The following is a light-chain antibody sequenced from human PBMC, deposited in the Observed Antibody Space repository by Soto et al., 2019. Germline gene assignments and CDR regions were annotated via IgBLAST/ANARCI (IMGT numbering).Light chain of an antibody. CDR2: GAS. V-gene: IGKV3-20*01. Sequence: IVLTQSPGTLSLSPGESATLSCRASQSLSRFLAWYQQNPGQAPRLLIYGASSRAAGVPDRFSGSGSGTDFTLTISRLEPEDFAVFYCQHYATSPYTFGQGTRLEIK. J-gene: IGKJ2*01. CDR3: QHYATSPYT. CDR1: QSLSRF.